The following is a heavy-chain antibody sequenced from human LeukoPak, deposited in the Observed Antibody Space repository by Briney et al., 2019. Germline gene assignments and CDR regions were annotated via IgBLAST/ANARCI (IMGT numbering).Heavy chain of an antibody. Sequence: PGGSLRLSCAAFGYTVSSNYMTWVRQAPGKGLEWVSIIHRDGSTYYADSVKGGFITSRDNSKNTLFIQMNSLRAEDTGVYYCARDGEHVLAHDYWGQGTLVTVSS. D-gene: IGHD3-10*01. CDR1: GYTVSSNY. CDR3: ARDGEHVLAHDY. V-gene: IGHV3-66*01. CDR2: IHRDGST. J-gene: IGHJ4*02.